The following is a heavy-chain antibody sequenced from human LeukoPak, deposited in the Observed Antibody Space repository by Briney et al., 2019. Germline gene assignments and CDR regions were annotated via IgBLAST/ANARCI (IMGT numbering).Heavy chain of an antibody. CDR2: IYYSGST. CDR3: ARTSGRLYYFDY. J-gene: IGHJ4*02. V-gene: IGHV4-59*01. CDR1: GGSISSYY. Sequence: SETLSLTCTVSGGSISSYYWSWIRQPPGKGLEWIGYIYYSGSTNYNPSFKSRVTISVDTSKNQFSLKLSSVTAADTAVYYCARTSGRLYYFDYWGQGTLVTVSS. D-gene: IGHD6-19*01.